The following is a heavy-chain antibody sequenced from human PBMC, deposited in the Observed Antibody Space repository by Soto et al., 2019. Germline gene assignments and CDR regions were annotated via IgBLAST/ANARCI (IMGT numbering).Heavy chain of an antibody. J-gene: IGHJ4*02. CDR3: ARGGDDIVVVPAATFDY. Sequence: LSLTCAVYGGSFSGHYWTWIRQPPGKGLEWIGEINHSGGTSYNPSLKSRVTISVDTSKNQFSLKLSSVTAADTAVYYCARGGDDIVVVPAATFDYWGQGILVTVSS. CDR1: GGSFSGHY. V-gene: IGHV4-34*01. D-gene: IGHD2-2*01. CDR2: INHSGGT.